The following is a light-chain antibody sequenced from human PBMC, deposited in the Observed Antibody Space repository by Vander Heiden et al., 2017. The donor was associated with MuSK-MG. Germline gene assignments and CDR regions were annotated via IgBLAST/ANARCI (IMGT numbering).Light chain of an antibody. V-gene: IGLV2-14*01. CDR1: SSDVGSYNY. CDR2: EVS. J-gene: IGLJ3*02. Sequence: SALTQPPSVSGSPGQSITSSCTGTSSDVGSYNYVSWYQQQPGKAPKLVIYEVSNRPSGVSNRFSGSKSGNTASLTISGLQAEDEADYFCSSYTGRNTWVFGGGTKLTVL. CDR3: SSYTGRNTWV.